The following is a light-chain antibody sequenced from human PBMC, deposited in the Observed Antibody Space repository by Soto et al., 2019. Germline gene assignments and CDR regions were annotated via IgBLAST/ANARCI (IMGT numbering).Light chain of an antibody. J-gene: IGKJ3*01. Sequence: EIVMTQSPATLSVSPGERATLSCRASQSISSNLAWYQQKPGQAPRLLIYGASTRATGIPATFSGSGSGTEFTLTISSRQSEDFAVYYCQQYNNGPFTFGPGTKVDIK. V-gene: IGKV3-15*01. CDR3: QQYNNGPFT. CDR2: GAS. CDR1: QSISSN.